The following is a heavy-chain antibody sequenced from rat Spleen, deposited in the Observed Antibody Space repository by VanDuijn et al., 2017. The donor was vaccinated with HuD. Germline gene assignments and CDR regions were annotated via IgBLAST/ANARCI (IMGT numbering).Heavy chain of an antibody. V-gene: IGHV5-29*01. Sequence: VQLMESGPGLVQPSETLSLTCTVSGFSLTTHSVHWVRQAPTKGLEWVATIGNKGSITYYRDSVKGRFTISRDNAKSTLYLQMDSLRSEDTATYYCAKDGHYYSSYIPSFAYWGQGTLVTVSS. J-gene: IGHJ3*01. CDR1: GFSLTTHS. CDR3: AKDGHYYSSYIPSFAY. D-gene: IGHD1-2*01. CDR2: IGNKGSIT.